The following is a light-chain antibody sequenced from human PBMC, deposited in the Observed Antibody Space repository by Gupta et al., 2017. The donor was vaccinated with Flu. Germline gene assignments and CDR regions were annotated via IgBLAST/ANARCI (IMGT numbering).Light chain of an antibody. J-gene: IGKJ4*01. CDR2: GAS. Sequence: PSSLSASVGDRVTITCRASQSIVTYLNWYQQRPGKAPNLLIYGASTLQSGVPSRFSGSGSGTDFSLTISRLQPEDFATYYCQQSDSFPFTFGGGTKVEIK. V-gene: IGKV1-39*01. CDR3: QQSDSFPFT. CDR1: QSIVTY.